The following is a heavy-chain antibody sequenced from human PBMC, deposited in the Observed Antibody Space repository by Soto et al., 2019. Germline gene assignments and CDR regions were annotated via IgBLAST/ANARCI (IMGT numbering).Heavy chain of an antibody. D-gene: IGHD3-22*01. CDR2: ISAYNGNT. Sequence: ASVKVSCKASGYTFTSYGISWVRQAPGQGLEWMGWISAYNGNTNYAQKLQGRVTMTTDTSTSTAYMELRSLRSDDTAVYYCARQYYYDSSGYYNYWGQGTLVTVSS. CDR3: ARQYYYDSSGYYNY. J-gene: IGHJ4*02. V-gene: IGHV1-18*01. CDR1: GYTFTSYG.